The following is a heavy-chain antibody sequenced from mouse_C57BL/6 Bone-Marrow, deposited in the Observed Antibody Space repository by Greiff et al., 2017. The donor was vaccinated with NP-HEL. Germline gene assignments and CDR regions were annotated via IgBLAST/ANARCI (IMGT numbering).Heavy chain of an antibody. CDR2: INPSTGGT. V-gene: IGHV1-42*01. J-gene: IGHJ2*01. CDR3: ARSPGRDY. CDR1: GYSFTGYY. Sequence: DVQLQESGPELVKPGASVKISCKASGYSFTGYYMNWVKQSPEKSLEWIGEINPSTGGTTYNQKFKAKATLTVDKSSSTAYMQLKSLTSEDSAVYYCARSPGRDYWGQGTTLTVSS.